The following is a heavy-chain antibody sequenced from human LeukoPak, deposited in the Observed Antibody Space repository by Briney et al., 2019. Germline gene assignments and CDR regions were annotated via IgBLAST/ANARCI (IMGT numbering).Heavy chain of an antibody. D-gene: IGHD3-10*01. CDR1: GGSISSYY. J-gene: IGHJ5*02. Sequence: SETLSLTCTASGGSISSYYWSWIRQPPGKGLEWIGYIYYSGSTNYNPSLKSRVTISVDTSKNQFSLKLSSVTAADTAVYYCARELYYYGSGSYSTYNWFDPWGQGTLVTVSS. V-gene: IGHV4-59*01. CDR2: IYYSGST. CDR3: ARELYYYGSGSYSTYNWFDP.